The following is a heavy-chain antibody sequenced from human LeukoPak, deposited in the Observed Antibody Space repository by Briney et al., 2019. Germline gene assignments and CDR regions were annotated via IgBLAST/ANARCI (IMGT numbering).Heavy chain of an antibody. CDR1: RFTFSDYA. V-gene: IGHV3-23*01. J-gene: IGHJ4*02. CDR2: ISTSGANT. CDR3: VGARDNYDISGFSALEC. Sequence: GGSLRLSCAASRFTFSDYAMRWVRQAPGKGLEWVSVISTSGANTYYANSVKGRFTISRDNSEHTLYLQMNSLRAAHTSVYYCVGARDNYDISGFSALECWGQGTLVTVSS. D-gene: IGHD3-22*01.